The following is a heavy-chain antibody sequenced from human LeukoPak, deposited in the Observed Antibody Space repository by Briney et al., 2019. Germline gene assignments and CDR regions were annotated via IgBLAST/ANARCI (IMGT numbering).Heavy chain of an antibody. Sequence: GESLKISCKGSGYSFTSYWIGWVRQMPGKGLELVGIIYPGDSDTRYSPSFQGQVTISADKSISTAYLQWSSLKASDTAMYYCARLGGTGLGYYYMDVWGKGTTVTVSS. CDR1: GYSFTSYW. J-gene: IGHJ6*03. CDR3: ARLGGTGLGYYYMDV. V-gene: IGHV5-51*01. CDR2: IYPGDSDT. D-gene: IGHD3-10*01.